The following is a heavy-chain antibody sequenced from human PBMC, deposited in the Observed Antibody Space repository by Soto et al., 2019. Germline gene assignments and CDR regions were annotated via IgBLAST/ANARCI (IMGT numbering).Heavy chain of an antibody. J-gene: IGHJ3*02. CDR3: AIRYGLSAFDI. Sequence: VQLQESGPGLVKPSETLSLTCTVSGGSISSYYWSWFRQPPGKGLGLIGHIYYSGSTNYNQSLMSRVTISVDTSMNQFTLKLSSVAAADTAVYFCAIRYGLSAFDIWGQGTLVTVSS. CDR1: GGSISSYY. CDR2: IYYSGST. D-gene: IGHD3-10*01. V-gene: IGHV4-59*08.